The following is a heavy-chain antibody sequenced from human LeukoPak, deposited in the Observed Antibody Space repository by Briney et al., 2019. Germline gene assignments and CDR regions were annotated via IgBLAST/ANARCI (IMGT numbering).Heavy chain of an antibody. CDR1: GYTLTELS. V-gene: IGHV1-24*01. J-gene: IGHJ6*03. CDR2: FDPEDGET. Sequence: ASVKVPCKVSGYTLTELSMHWVRQAPGKGLEWMGGFDPEDGETIYAQKFQGRVTITRNTSISTAYMELSSLRSEDTAVYYCARGRAAPSYYYYYYMDVWGKGTTVTVSS. CDR3: ARGRAAPSYYYYYYMDV. D-gene: IGHD6-6*01.